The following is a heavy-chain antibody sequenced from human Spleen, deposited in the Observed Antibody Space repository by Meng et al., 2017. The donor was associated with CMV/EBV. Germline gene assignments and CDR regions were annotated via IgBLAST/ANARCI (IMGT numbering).Heavy chain of an antibody. CDR1: GFRFNAFA. J-gene: IGHJ4*02. D-gene: IGHD6-19*01. Sequence: GESLKISCAVSGFRFNAFAFHWVRQAPGKGLEWVSSISSTNSFIYYADSVKGRFTISRDNAKNSLYLQMTSLRAEDTAVYYCAKDTWERAVASTSLDYWGQGTLVTVSS. CDR2: ISSTNSFI. V-gene: IGHV3-21*01. CDR3: AKDTWERAVASTSLDY.